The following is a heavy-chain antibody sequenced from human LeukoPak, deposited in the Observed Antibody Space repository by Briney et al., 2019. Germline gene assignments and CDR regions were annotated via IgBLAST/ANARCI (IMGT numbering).Heavy chain of an antibody. Sequence: SQTLSLTCAISGDSVSSNSVTWNWIRQSPSRGLEWLGRTYYRSTWYNDYAVSVRGRITVNPDTSKNQFSLPLNSVTPEDTAVYYCARRLTQYDCFDPWGQGILVTVSS. CDR2: TYYRSTWYN. CDR1: GDSVSSNSVT. CDR3: ARRLTQYDCFDP. J-gene: IGHJ5*02. V-gene: IGHV6-1*01. D-gene: IGHD2-2*01.